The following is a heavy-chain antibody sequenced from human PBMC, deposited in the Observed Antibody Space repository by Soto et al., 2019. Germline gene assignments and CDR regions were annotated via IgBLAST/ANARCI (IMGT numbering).Heavy chain of an antibody. D-gene: IGHD3-10*01. CDR1: GYSFTSYA. J-gene: IGHJ4*02. Sequence: QVELVQSGAEVKKPGASVKVSCKASGYSFTSYAINWVRQATGQGLEWMGWMNPNSGNTGYAQKFQGRVTMTRNTSISTAYMELSSLRSEDTAVYYCARVLRIGELLAYWGQGTLVTVSS. CDR2: MNPNSGNT. CDR3: ARVLRIGELLAY. V-gene: IGHV1-8*02.